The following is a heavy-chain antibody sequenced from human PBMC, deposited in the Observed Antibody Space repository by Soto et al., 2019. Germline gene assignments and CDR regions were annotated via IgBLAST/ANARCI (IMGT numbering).Heavy chain of an antibody. CDR1: GFTVSGYY. J-gene: IGHJ3*02. V-gene: IGHV3-11*03. CDR3: ATGQQVSMADI. CDR2: ISGDSNDT. Sequence: QVQLLESGGDLVKPGGSLRLSCAASGFTVSGYYMAWVRQPPGKGLEWISYISGDSNDTNYADSVKGRFTISRDNAKKSLYLQMTSLRAEYTAVNFCATGQQVSMADIWGQGTMVTVSS. D-gene: IGHD6-13*01.